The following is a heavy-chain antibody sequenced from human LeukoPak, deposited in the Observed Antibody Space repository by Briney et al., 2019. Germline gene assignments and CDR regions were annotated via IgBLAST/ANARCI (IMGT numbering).Heavy chain of an antibody. Sequence: GGSLRLSCAASGFTFRNYAMSWVRQAPGKGLEWVSTISDNGGRTYNADSVKGRFSISRDNSKNTLYLHMSDLRAEDTAIYYRAKGDPAFDAFDIWGQGTMVTVSS. D-gene: IGHD2-2*01. J-gene: IGHJ3*02. CDR3: AKGDPAFDAFDI. CDR1: GFTFRNYA. CDR2: ISDNGGRT. V-gene: IGHV3-23*01.